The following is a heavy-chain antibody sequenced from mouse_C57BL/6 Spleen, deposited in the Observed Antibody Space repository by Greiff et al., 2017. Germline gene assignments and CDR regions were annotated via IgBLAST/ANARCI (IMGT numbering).Heavy chain of an antibody. CDR1: GFTFSSYG. D-gene: IGHD1-1*01. J-gene: IGHJ4*01. V-gene: IGHV5-6*02. CDR2: ISSGGSYT. Sequence: EVMLVESGGDLVKPGGSLKLSCAASGFTFSSYGMSWVRQTPDKRLEWVATISSGGSYTYYPDSVKGRFTISRDNAKNTLYLQVSSLKSEDTAMYYCARHYGSSPYAMDYWGQGTSVTVSS. CDR3: ARHYGSSPYAMDY.